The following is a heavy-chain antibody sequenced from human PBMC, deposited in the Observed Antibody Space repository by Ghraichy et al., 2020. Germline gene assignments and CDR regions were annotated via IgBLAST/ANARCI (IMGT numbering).Heavy chain of an antibody. Sequence: ASVKVSCKVSGYTLTQLSMHWVRQAPGKGLEWMGGFDTEDGKILYAQRLQVIVTITEDTSIDTAYMELTSLRSDDTAVYFCATVPSEGAVLNDSWGQGTLVTVSS. CDR1: GYTLTQLS. J-gene: IGHJ4*02. D-gene: IGHD1-26*01. CDR3: ATVPSEGAVLNDS. CDR2: FDTEDGKI. V-gene: IGHV1-24*01.